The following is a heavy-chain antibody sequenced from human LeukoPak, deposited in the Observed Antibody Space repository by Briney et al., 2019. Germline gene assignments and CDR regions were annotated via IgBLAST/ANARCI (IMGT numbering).Heavy chain of an antibody. D-gene: IGHD3-22*01. CDR3: ARVRAKYDSSGYYYLRFFDY. CDR1: GGSISSYY. CDR2: IYYSGST. J-gene: IGHJ4*02. Sequence: SETLSLTCTVSGGSISSYYWSWIRQPPGKGLDWIGYIYYSGSTNDNPSLKSPITISVDTFKNQFSLKLSSVTAADMAVYYCARVRAKYDSSGYYYLRFFDYWGQGTLVTVSS. V-gene: IGHV4-59*01.